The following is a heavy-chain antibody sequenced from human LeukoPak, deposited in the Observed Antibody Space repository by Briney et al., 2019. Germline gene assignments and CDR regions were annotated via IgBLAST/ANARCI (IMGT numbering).Heavy chain of an antibody. D-gene: IGHD6-19*01. V-gene: IGHV4-4*07. J-gene: IGHJ4*02. CDR2: IYTSGST. Sequence: PSETLSLTCTVSGGSISSYYWSWIRQPAGKGLEWIGRIYTSGSTNYNPSLKSRVTMSVDTPKNQFSLKLSSVTAADAAVYYCARGGPYSSGWYGFDYWGQGTLVTVSS. CDR1: GGSISSYY. CDR3: ARGGPYSSGWYGFDY.